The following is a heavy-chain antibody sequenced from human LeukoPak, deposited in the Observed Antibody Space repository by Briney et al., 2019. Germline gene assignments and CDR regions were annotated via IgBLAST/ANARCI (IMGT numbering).Heavy chain of an antibody. V-gene: IGHV3-7*01. CDR2: IKQDGSEK. Sequence: PGGALRIFLVTSGFTFRCYSMSLGRQAPRKGLGVVANIKQDGSEKYYVDSVKGRFTISRDNAKNSLYLQMNSLRAEDTALYYCATHRGYSYGTAEDFDYWGQGTLVTVSS. D-gene: IGHD5-18*01. J-gene: IGHJ4*02. CDR3: ATHRGYSYGTAEDFDY. CDR1: GFTFRCYS.